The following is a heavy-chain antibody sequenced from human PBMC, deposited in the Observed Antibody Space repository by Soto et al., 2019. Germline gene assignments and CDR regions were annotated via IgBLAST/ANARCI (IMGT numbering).Heavy chain of an antibody. J-gene: IGHJ6*02. CDR3: ARDHYDSGYYGMDV. V-gene: IGHV1-8*01. Sequence: ASVKVSCKASGYTFTSYDINWVRQATGQGLEWMGWMNPNSGNTGYAQKFQGSVTMTRNTSISTAYMELSSLRSEDTAVYYCARDHYDSGYYGMDVWGQGTTVTVSS. D-gene: IGHD3-22*01. CDR2: MNPNSGNT. CDR1: GYTFTSYD.